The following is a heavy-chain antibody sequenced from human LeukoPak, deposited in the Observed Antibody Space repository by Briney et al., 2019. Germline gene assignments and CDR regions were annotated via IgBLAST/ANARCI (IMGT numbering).Heavy chain of an antibody. CDR3: ARVDDSSGYLDY. Sequence: PSETLSLTCTVSGGSISSYYWSWIRQPPGKGLEWIGYIYYSGSTHYNPSLKSRVTISVDTSKNQFSLKLSSVTAADTAVYYCARVDDSSGYLDYWGQGTLVTVSS. V-gene: IGHV4-59*01. CDR2: IYYSGST. D-gene: IGHD3-22*01. CDR1: GGSISSYY. J-gene: IGHJ4*02.